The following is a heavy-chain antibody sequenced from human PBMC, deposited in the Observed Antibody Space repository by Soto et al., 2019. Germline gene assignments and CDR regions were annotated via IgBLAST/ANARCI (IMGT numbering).Heavy chain of an antibody. CDR3: ARDMHAGCTHSFDT. Sequence: SETLSLTCAASGVSITCYHWNWVRQFPGKGLEWISSTTYTGNTNYNPSLQSRGTKAMDTSNLQLTLKLTSMTEADTSVYYCARDMHAGCTHSFDTWGQGTMVTVSS. J-gene: IGHJ3*01. CDR2: TTYTGNT. CDR1: GVSITCYH. V-gene: IGHV4-59*01. D-gene: IGHD6-19*01.